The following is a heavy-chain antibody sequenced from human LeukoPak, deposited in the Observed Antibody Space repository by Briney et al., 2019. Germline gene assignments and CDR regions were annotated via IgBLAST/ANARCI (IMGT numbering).Heavy chain of an antibody. J-gene: IGHJ6*03. CDR2: ISSSGSTI. CDR3: AKGPIYYYYMDV. CDR1: GFTFSSYE. V-gene: IGHV3-48*03. Sequence: GGSLRLSCAASGFTFSSYEMNWVRQAPGKGLEWVSYISSSGSTIYYADSVKGRFTISRDNSKNTLYLQMNSLRAEDTAVYYCAKGPIYYYYMDVWGKGTTVTISS.